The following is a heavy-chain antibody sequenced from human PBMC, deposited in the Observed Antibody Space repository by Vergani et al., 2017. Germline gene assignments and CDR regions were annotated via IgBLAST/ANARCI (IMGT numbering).Heavy chain of an antibody. CDR1: GFTFSNAW. D-gene: IGHD2-15*01. CDR2: IKSKTDDGTT. Sequence: EVQLVESGGGLVKPGGSLRLSCAASGFTFSNAWMSWVRQAPGKGREWVGRIKSKTDDGTTDYAAPVKGRFTISRDDSKTTLSLQMNSVKTEDTGVYYCTTDRRWWLGYWGQGTLVTVSS. J-gene: IGHJ4*02. CDR3: TTDRRWWLGY. V-gene: IGHV3-15*01.